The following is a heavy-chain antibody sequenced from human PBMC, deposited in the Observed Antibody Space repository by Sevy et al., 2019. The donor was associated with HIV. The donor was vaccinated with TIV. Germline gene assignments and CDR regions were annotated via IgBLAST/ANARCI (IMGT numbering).Heavy chain of an antibody. CDR1: GFTFSSYE. V-gene: IGHV3-48*03. Sequence: GGSLRLSCAASGFTFSSYEMNWVRQAPGKGLEWVSYISSSGSTIYYADSVKGRFTNSRDNAKNSLYLQMNSLRAEDTAVYYCAREGTHYDFWSGYPPPHYYYYGMDVWGQGTTVTVSS. CDR2: ISSSGSTI. J-gene: IGHJ6*02. D-gene: IGHD3-3*01. CDR3: AREGTHYDFWSGYPPPHYYYYGMDV.